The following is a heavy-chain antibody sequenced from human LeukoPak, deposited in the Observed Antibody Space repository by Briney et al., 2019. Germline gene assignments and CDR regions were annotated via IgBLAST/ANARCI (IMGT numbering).Heavy chain of an antibody. V-gene: IGHV3-7*01. Sequence: GGSLRLSCAASGFTFSSYWMSWVRQAPGKGLEWVANVKQDGSEKYYVDSVKGRFTISRDNAKNSLYLQMNSLRAEDTAVYYCARDWSGWYFDYWGQGTLVTVSS. D-gene: IGHD3-3*01. CDR2: VKQDGSEK. CDR1: GFTFSSYW. CDR3: ARDWSGWYFDY. J-gene: IGHJ4*02.